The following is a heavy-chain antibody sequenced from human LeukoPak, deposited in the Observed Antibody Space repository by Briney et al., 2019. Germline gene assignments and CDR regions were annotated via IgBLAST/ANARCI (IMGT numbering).Heavy chain of an antibody. CDR1: GFTVSDHY. D-gene: IGHD3-22*01. J-gene: IGHJ3*02. CDR2: NRDKSKSYTT. CDR3: TRPSYYDSRGYSTNGFDI. Sequence: GGSLRLSCVASGFTVSDHYIDWVRQAPGKGLEWVGRNRDKSKSYTTDYAASVRGRFTISRDDSKNSLYLQMYSLKTEDTAVYFCTRPSYYDSRGYSTNGFDIWGQGTMVTVSS. V-gene: IGHV3-72*01.